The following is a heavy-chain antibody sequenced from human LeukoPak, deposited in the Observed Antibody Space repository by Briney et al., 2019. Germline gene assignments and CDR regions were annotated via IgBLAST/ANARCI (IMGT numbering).Heavy chain of an antibody. V-gene: IGHV3-66*01. Sequence: PGGSLRLSCAASGFTVSNNYMTWVRRAPGKGLEWVSIFYSGGSTYYGDSVKGRFTISRDNSKNTFYLQMNSLRADDTAVYYCAKAPNLVGATRVDYWGQGTLVTVSS. CDR1: GFTVSNNY. CDR3: AKAPNLVGATRVDY. CDR2: FYSGGST. D-gene: IGHD1-26*01. J-gene: IGHJ4*02.